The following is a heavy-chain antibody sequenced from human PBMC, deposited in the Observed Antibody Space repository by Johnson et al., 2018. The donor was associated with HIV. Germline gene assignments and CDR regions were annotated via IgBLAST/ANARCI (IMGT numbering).Heavy chain of an antibody. CDR3: AKESMSRIVVVVAAAPPTAFDI. Sequence: QVQLVESGGGVVQPGRSLRLSCAAYGFTFSSYAMHWVRQAPGKGLEWVAVISYDGSNKYYADSVKGRFTISRDNSKNTLYLQMNSLRAEDTAVYYCAKESMSRIVVVVAAAPPTAFDIWGQGTMVTVSS. CDR2: ISYDGSNK. J-gene: IGHJ3*02. CDR1: GFTFSSYA. V-gene: IGHV3-30*04. D-gene: IGHD2-15*01.